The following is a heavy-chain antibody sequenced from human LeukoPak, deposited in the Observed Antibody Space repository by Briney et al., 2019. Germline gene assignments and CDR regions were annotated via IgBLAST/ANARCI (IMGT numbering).Heavy chain of an antibody. CDR3: ARDLLPYYYGSGSYYDY. CDR2: INAGNGNT. Sequence: GASVKLSCKASGYTFTSYAMHWVRQAPGQRLEWMGWINAGNGNTKYSQKFQGRVTITRDTSASTAYMELSSLRSEDTAVYYCARDLLPYYYGSGSYYDYRGQGTLVTVSS. J-gene: IGHJ4*02. V-gene: IGHV1-3*01. D-gene: IGHD3-10*01. CDR1: GYTFTSYA.